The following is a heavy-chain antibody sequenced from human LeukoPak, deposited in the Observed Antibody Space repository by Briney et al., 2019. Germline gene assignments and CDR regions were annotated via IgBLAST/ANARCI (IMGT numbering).Heavy chain of an antibody. Sequence: GGSLRLSCAASEFTITNYYMSWVRQAPGTGLEWVANINQDGSEKYFVDSVKGRFTISRDNARNSLYLQMSSLRAEDTAVYYCARARDFDLYYFDYWGQGTLVTVSS. V-gene: IGHV3-7*01. CDR1: EFTITNYY. D-gene: IGHD3-10*01. J-gene: IGHJ4*02. CDR2: INQDGSEK. CDR3: ARARDFDLYYFDY.